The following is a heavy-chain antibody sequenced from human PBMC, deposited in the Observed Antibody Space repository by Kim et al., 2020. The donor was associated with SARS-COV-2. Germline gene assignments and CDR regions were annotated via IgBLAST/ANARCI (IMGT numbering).Heavy chain of an antibody. D-gene: IGHD5-12*01. Sequence: GGSLRLSCAASGFTFSSYAMHWVRQAPGKGLEWVAVISYDGSNKYYADSVKGRFTISRDNSKNTLYLQMNSLRAEDTAVYYCATEWLRFYGMDVWGQGTTVTVSS. CDR2: ISYDGSNK. CDR1: GFTFSSYA. V-gene: IGHV3-30*04. CDR3: ATEWLRFYGMDV. J-gene: IGHJ6*02.